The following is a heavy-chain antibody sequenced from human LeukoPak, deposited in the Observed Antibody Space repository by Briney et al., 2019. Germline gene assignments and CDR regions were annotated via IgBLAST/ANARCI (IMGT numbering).Heavy chain of an antibody. Sequence: SETLSLTCAVSGYSFSSGYYWGWIRQPPGKGLEGIGSIYHSGSTYYNPSLKSRVTISVDTSKNQFSLKLSSVTAADTAVYYCARFIVVVVAATFAWFDPWGQGTLVTVSS. CDR2: IYHSGST. CDR3: ARFIVVVVAATFAWFDP. J-gene: IGHJ5*02. V-gene: IGHV4-38-2*01. D-gene: IGHD2-15*01. CDR1: GYSFSSGYY.